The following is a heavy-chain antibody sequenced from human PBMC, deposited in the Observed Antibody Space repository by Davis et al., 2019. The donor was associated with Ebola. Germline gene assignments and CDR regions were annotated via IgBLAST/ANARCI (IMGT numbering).Heavy chain of an antibody. Sequence: GESLKISCAASGFTFSSYWMHWVRQAPGKGLVWVSRIKTDGSYTNYADSVKGRFTISRDNSKNTLYLQMNSLRAEDTAVYYCARDLMVYATAYYYGMDVWGQGTTVTVSS. CDR1: GFTFSSYW. J-gene: IGHJ6*02. D-gene: IGHD2-8*01. V-gene: IGHV3-74*01. CDR2: IKTDGSYT. CDR3: ARDLMVYATAYYYGMDV.